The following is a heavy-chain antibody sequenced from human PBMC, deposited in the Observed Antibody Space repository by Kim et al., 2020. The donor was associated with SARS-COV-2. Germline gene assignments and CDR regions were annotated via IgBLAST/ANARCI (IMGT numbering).Heavy chain of an antibody. CDR1: GFTFSSYW. CDR3: AIDGDRYSSGKYAFDV. D-gene: IGHD6-19*01. CDR2: RKQDGNQK. V-gene: IGHV3-7*01. Sequence: GGSLRLSCAASGFTFSSYWMTWVRQAPGKGLEWEANRKQDGNQKYYVDSAKGRFTISRDNATNSLYLQMNSLRAEDTAVYYCAIDGDRYSSGKYAFDVWG. J-gene: IGHJ3*01.